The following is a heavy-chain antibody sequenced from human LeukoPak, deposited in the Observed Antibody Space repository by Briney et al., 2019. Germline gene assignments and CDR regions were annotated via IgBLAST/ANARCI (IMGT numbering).Heavy chain of an antibody. Sequence: PGGSLRLSCAASGFTVSSNYMSWVRQAPGKGLEWVSVIYSGGSTYYADSVKGRLTISRDNSKNTLYLQMNSLRAEDTAVYYCARDKSDDSSGLLYWGQGTLVTVSS. J-gene: IGHJ4*02. CDR3: ARDKSDDSSGLLY. CDR1: GFTVSSNY. CDR2: IYSGGST. V-gene: IGHV3-53*01. D-gene: IGHD3-22*01.